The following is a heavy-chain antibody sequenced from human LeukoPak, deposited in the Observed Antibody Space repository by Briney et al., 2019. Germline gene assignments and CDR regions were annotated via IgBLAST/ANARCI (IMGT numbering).Heavy chain of an antibody. CDR2: IKSDGSST. CDR3: ARDPWQFAHDAFDI. Sequence: PGGSLRLSCAASGFTFSNYWMHWVRPAPGKGLVWVSRIKSDGSSTSYADSVKGRFTIPRDNAKNTLYLQMNSLRAEDTAVYYCARDPWQFAHDAFDIWGRGTMVTVSS. J-gene: IGHJ3*02. D-gene: IGHD3-10*01. V-gene: IGHV3-74*01. CDR1: GFTFSNYW.